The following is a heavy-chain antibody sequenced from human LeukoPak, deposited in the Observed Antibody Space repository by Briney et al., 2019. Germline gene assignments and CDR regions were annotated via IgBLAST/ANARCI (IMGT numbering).Heavy chain of an antibody. CDR3: AKAASGNWNDVSDY. J-gene: IGHJ4*02. CDR2: ISGRGVST. CDR1: GFTFSTYA. V-gene: IGHV3-23*01. D-gene: IGHD1-20*01. Sequence: GGSLTLSCAASGFTFSTYAMSWVRQAPGKGLEWVSAISGRGVSTSYAASVSGRFTISRDNSKNTLYLQMNSLRAEDTAVYYCAKAASGNWNDVSDYWGQGTLVTVSS.